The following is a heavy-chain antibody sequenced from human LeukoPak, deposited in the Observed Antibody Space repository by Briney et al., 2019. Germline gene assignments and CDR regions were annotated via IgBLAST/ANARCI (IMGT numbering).Heavy chain of an antibody. CDR1: GASISSYY. D-gene: IGHD3-22*01. CDR3: ARRLSYYDSSGYYYDY. V-gene: IGHV4-59*08. CDR2: ISYSGST. J-gene: IGHJ4*02. Sequence: PSETLSLTCTVSGASISSYYWSWIRQPPGKGLEWVACISYSGSTNYSPSLKTRLTVSVDTSKSQISLELSSVTAADTATYYCARRLSYYDSSGYYYDYWGQGTLVTVSS.